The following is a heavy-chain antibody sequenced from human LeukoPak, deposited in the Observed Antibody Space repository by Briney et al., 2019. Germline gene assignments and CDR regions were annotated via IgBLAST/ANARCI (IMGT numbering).Heavy chain of an antibody. J-gene: IGHJ4*02. Sequence: GGSLRLSCPASGFTFSSYWMSWVRQAPGKGLEWVADIKKDGSEKYYVDSVKGRFTISRDSARNSLYLQMNSLRAEDTAVYYCARDSPLGTDFDYWGQGTLVTVSS. CDR3: ARDSPLGTDFDY. CDR1: GFTFSSYW. D-gene: IGHD1-1*01. V-gene: IGHV3-7*03. CDR2: IKKDGSEK.